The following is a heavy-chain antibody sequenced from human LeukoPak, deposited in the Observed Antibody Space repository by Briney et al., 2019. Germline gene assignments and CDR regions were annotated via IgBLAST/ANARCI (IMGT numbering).Heavy chain of an antibody. D-gene: IGHD2-2*01. CDR2: INHGGST. CDR1: GGSLSGYY. Sequence: SETLSLTCAVYGGSLSGYYWSWIRQPPGKGLEWIGEINHGGSTNYNPSLKSRVTISVDTSKNQFSLKLSSVTAADTAVYYCARGVCGTSCYESPWGQGTLVTVSS. J-gene: IGHJ5*02. CDR3: ARGVCGTSCYESP. V-gene: IGHV4-34*01.